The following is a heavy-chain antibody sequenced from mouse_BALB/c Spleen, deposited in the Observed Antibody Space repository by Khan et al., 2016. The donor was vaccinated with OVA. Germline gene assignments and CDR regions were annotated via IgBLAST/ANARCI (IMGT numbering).Heavy chain of an antibody. Sequence: IQLVQSGPELEKPGASVKISCKASGYSFTGYNMNWVKQSNGKSLEWIGNIDPHYGGISYNQKFKGKATLTVDKSSSTAYMQLKSLTSEDSAVYYCARSTWYFDVWGAWTTVTVSS. CDR2: IDPHYGGI. CDR3: ARSTWYFDV. V-gene: IGHV1-39*01. CDR1: GYSFTGYN. J-gene: IGHJ1*01.